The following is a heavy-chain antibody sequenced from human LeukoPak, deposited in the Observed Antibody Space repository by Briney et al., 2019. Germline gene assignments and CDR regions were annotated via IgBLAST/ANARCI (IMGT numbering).Heavy chain of an antibody. CDR3: ARFLSDSSGWDADAFDI. D-gene: IGHD6-19*01. V-gene: IGHV4-59*02. Sequence: QSSQTLSLTCTVSGGSVSSYYWSWIRQPPGKGLEWIGFIYYSGSTNYNPSLKSRVTISVDTSKNQFSLKLNSVTAADTAVYYCARFLSDSSGWDADAFDIWGQGTMVTVSS. J-gene: IGHJ3*02. CDR2: IYYSGST. CDR1: GGSVSSYY.